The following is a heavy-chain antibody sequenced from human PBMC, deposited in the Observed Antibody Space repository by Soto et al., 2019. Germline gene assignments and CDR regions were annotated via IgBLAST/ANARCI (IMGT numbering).Heavy chain of an antibody. Sequence: VKVSCKASGYTFAGRYIHWVRQAPGQGLEWMGRINPNSGDTNYAQKFQGRVTVTRDTSISTAYMELTSLRSDDTAVYFCAKEAENYFYYGMDVWGQGTTVTVSS. CDR2: INPNSGDT. CDR1: GYTFAGRY. CDR3: AKEAENYFYYGMDV. V-gene: IGHV1-2*06. J-gene: IGHJ6*02.